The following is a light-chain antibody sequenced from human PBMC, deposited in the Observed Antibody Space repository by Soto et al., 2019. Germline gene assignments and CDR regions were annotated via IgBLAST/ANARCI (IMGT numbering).Light chain of an antibody. CDR3: QQFSSYPVT. V-gene: IGKV3-20*01. CDR1: QTVRNSY. Sequence: EIVLTQSPGTLSLSPGERATLSCRASQTVRNSYLAWYQQKPGQAPRLLIYDASSRASGIPDRFSGGGSGTDFTLTISRLQPEDFAVYYCQQFSSYPVTFGGGTKVEIK. J-gene: IGKJ4*01. CDR2: DAS.